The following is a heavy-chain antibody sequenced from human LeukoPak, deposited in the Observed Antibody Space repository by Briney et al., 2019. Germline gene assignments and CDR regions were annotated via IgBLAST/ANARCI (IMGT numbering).Heavy chain of an antibody. J-gene: IGHJ4*02. CDR3: TTDGWYSSGWPS. D-gene: IGHD6-19*01. Sequence: GGSLRLSCAASGFTFSNAWMSWVRQAPGKGLEWVGRIKSKADGGTTDYAAPVKGRFTISRDDSKNTLYLQMNSLKTEDTAVYYCTTDGWYSSGWPSWGQGTLVTVSS. V-gene: IGHV3-15*01. CDR1: GFTFSNAW. CDR2: IKSKADGGTT.